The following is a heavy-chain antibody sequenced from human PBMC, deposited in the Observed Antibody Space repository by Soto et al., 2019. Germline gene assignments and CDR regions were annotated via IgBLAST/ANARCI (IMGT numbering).Heavy chain of an antibody. CDR1: GGSISSSSYY. D-gene: IGHD1-26*01. Sequence: QLQLQESGPGLVKPSETLSLTCTVSGGSISSSSYYWGWIRQPPGKGLEWIGSIYYSGSTYYNPSLKSRVTISVDTSKSQFSLKLSSVTAADTAVYYCARPSREYAWVGAFDIWGQGTMVTVSS. J-gene: IGHJ3*02. CDR3: ARPSREYAWVGAFDI. V-gene: IGHV4-39*01. CDR2: IYYSGST.